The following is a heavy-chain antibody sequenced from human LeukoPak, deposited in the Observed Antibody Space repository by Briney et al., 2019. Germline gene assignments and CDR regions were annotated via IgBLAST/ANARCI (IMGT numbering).Heavy chain of an antibody. CDR2: ISTSGNT. V-gene: IGHV4-4*07. D-gene: IGHD3-3*01. Sequence: SSETLSLTCSVSSGFISNYYRSWIRQPAGKGLEWIGRISTSGNTNYSPSLKSRVTMSVDTSKNQFFLNLRSVTAADTAVYYCARDSRYYDFWSGYLDYWGQGALVTVSS. CDR3: ARDSRYYDFWSGYLDY. J-gene: IGHJ4*02. CDR1: SGFISNYY.